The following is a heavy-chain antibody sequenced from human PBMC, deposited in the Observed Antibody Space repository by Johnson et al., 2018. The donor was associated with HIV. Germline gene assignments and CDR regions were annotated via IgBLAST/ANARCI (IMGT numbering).Heavy chain of an antibody. V-gene: IGHV3-15*01. J-gene: IGHJ3*01. CDR1: GFTFSNAW. CDR2: IKSKTDGGTT. Sequence: EVQLVESGGGLVKPGGSLRLSCAASGFTFSNAWMSWVRQAPGKGLEWVGRIKSKTDGGTTDYAAPVKGRFTISRDNSKNTLYLQMNSLRPEDTAVYYCARDGRDLITRGSFDVWGQGTVVTVSS. D-gene: IGHD3-16*01. CDR3: ARDGRDLITRGSFDV.